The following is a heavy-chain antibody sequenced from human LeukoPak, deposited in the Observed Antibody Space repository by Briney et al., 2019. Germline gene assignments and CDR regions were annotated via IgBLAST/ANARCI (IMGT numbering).Heavy chain of an antibody. CDR2: VKSKTDGGTT. CDR1: GFTFSNAW. J-gene: IGHJ4*02. Sequence: GSLRLSCAASGFTFSNAWMSWVRQAPGKGLEWVGRVKSKTDGGTTEYAAPLKGRFTISRDDSKNTLYLQMNSLKTEDTAVYYCTTEYTAYYYDSSGYYYWGQGTLVTVSS. V-gene: IGHV3-15*01. CDR3: TTEYTAYYYDSSGYYY. D-gene: IGHD3-22*01.